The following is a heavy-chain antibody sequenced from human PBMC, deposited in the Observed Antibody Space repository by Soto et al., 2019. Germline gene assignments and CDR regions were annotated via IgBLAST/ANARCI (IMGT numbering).Heavy chain of an antibody. CDR2: IKSKTDGGTT. D-gene: IGHD2-15*01. V-gene: IGHV3-15*01. CDR1: GFTFSNAW. Sequence: EVQLVESGGGLVKPGGSLRLSCAASGFTFSNAWMSWVRQAPGKGLEWVGRIKSKTDGGTTDYAAPVKGRVTLSRDDSKNPPDMPIKCLNTEDAAVDYCNTVSLQYCSDGCCEHLDYWGRGTLVIVCS. J-gene: IGHJ4*02. CDR3: NTVSLQYCSDGCCEHLDY.